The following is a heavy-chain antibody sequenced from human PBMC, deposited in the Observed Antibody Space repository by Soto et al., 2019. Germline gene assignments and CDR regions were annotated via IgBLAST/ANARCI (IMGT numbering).Heavy chain of an antibody. V-gene: IGHV1-3*01. CDR1: GYTFTSYA. CDR2: INAGNGNT. J-gene: IGHJ6*03. D-gene: IGHD2-2*01. CDR3: ARVYCSSTSCYPIYYMDV. Sequence: ASVKVSCKASGYTFTSYAMHWVRQAPGQRLEWMGWINAGNGNTKYSQKFQGRVTITRDTSASTAYMELSSLRSEDTAVYYCARVYCSSTSCYPIYYMDVWGKGTTVTVSS.